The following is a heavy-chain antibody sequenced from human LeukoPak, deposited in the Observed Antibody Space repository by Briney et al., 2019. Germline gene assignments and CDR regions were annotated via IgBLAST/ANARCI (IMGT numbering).Heavy chain of an antibody. V-gene: IGHV3-48*01. CDR1: GFNFRSYW. Sequence: GGSLRLSCAASGFNFRSYWMDWVRQVPGKGLEWVSYISSSSSTIYYADSVEGRFTISRDNAKNSLYLQMNNLRADDTAVYYCARDSPPDYWGQGTLVTVSS. J-gene: IGHJ4*02. CDR2: ISSSSSTI. CDR3: ARDSPPDY.